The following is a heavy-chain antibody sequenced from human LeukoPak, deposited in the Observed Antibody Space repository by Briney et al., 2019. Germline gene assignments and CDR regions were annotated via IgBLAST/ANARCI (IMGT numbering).Heavy chain of an antibody. Sequence: SQTLSLTCAISGDSVSSNSAAWNWIRQSPSRGLEWLGSTYYRSKWYNDYAVSVKSRITINPDTSKNQFSLQLNSVTPEDTAVYYCARDQSGWYLHHNWFDPWGQGTLVTVSS. CDR2: TYYRSKWYN. CDR1: GDSVSSNSAA. V-gene: IGHV6-1*01. CDR3: ARDQSGWYLHHNWFDP. D-gene: IGHD6-19*01. J-gene: IGHJ5*02.